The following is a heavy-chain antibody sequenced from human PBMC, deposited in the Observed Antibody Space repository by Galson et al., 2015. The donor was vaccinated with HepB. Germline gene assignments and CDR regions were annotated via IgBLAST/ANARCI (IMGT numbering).Heavy chain of an antibody. CDR1: GFTFSSYG. Sequence: SLRLSCAASGFTFSSYGMHWVRQAPGKGLEWVAVIWYDGSNKYYADSVKGRFTISRDNSKNTLYLQMNSLRAEDTAVYYCARDFLLGWTFDYWGQGTLVTVSS. V-gene: IGHV3-33*01. D-gene: IGHD4-23*01. J-gene: IGHJ4*02. CDR3: ARDFLLGWTFDY. CDR2: IWYDGSNK.